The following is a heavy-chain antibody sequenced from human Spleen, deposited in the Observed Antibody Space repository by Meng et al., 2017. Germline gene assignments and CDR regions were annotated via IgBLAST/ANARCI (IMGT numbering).Heavy chain of an antibody. CDR2: IYYSGST. CDR1: GGSISSGGYY. V-gene: IGHV4-31*03. Sequence: QVQLQESGPGLVKPSQTLSLTCTVSGGSISSGGYYWTWIRQHPGKGLEWIGYIYYSGSTYYNPSLTSRVTISVDTSKNQFSLKLSSVTAADTAVYYCAKYNYYDSSGFSNFDYWGQGTLVTVSS. J-gene: IGHJ4*02. D-gene: IGHD3-22*01. CDR3: AKYNYYDSSGFSNFDY.